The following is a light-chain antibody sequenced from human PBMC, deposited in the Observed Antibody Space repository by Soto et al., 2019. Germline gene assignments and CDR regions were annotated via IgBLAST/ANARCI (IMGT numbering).Light chain of an antibody. Sequence: EIVITQSPATLSVSPGERAALSCRASQSVSSDLAWYRQKPGQAPRLLIYGASTRATGIPAWFSGSGSGTEFTLTISSLQSEDFAVYYCQQYNNWPYTFGQGTKVDIK. CDR3: QQYNNWPYT. J-gene: IGKJ2*01. V-gene: IGKV3-15*01. CDR2: GAS. CDR1: QSVSSD.